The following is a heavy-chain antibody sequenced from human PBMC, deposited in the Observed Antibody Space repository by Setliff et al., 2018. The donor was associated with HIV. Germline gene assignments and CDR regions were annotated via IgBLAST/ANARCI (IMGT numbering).Heavy chain of an antibody. CDR2: ISGHNGYT. CDR3: ARDRSSTGDYNEEHLFEY. V-gene: IGHV1-18*01. D-gene: IGHD3-22*01. J-gene: IGHJ4*02. CDR1: GYTFNDYG. Sequence: ASVKVSCKASGYTFNDYGVSWVRQAPGHGLEWMGWISGHNGYTNYAQKVQDRVTMTTDTSTSTAYMELRGLRSDDTAVYYCARDRSSTGDYNEEHLFEYWGQGTLVTVSS.